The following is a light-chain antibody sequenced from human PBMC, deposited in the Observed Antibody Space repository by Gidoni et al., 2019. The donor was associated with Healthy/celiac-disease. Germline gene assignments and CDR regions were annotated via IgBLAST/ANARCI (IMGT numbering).Light chain of an antibody. CDR2: DAS. V-gene: IGKV1-5*01. CDR1: QSISSW. CDR3: QQYNSYSYT. J-gene: IGKJ2*01. Sequence: DIQMTQSPSTLSASVGDRVTITCRASQSISSWLDWYQQKPGKAPKLLIYDASSLESGVPSRFSGSGSGTEFTLTISSLQPDDFATYYCQQYNSYSYTFXXXTKLEIK.